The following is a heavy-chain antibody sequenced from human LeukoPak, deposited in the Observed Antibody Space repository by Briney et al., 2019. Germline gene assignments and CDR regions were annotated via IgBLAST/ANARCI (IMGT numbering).Heavy chain of an antibody. D-gene: IGHD3-10*01. CDR2: ISDNT. CDR1: GFTFSSYA. J-gene: IGHJ2*01. CDR3: AKGVVVRGVIISFYWYFDL. Sequence: GGSLRLSCAASGFTFSSYAMSWVRQAPGKGLEWVSGISDNTYYADSVKGRFTISRDNSKNTLYLQMNSLRAEDTAVYYCAKGVVVRGVIISFYWYFDLWGRGTLVTVSS. V-gene: IGHV3-23*01.